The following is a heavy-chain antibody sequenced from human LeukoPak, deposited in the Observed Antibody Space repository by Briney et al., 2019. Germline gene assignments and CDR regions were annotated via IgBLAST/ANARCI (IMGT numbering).Heavy chain of an antibody. CDR2: ISSSSCYI. D-gene: IGHD6-19*01. J-gene: IGHJ6*02. CDR1: GFNFSSYA. Sequence: PGGPLRLSCGASGFNFSSYAMSWVRQAPGKGLAWVSSISSSSCYIYYAGSVKGRFTISRDNAKNSLYLKMNSLRAEDTAVYDCANTNNGGWLGYYYYGMGGWGQGTTVTVA. CDR3: ANTNNGGWLGYYYYGMGG. V-gene: IGHV3-21*01.